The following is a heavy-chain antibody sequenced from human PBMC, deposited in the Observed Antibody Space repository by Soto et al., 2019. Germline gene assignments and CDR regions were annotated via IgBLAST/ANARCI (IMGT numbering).Heavy chain of an antibody. CDR2: ISGGGGGT. Sequence: PGGSLRLSCAASGFTFPSYAMNWVRQAPGQGLEWVSTISGGGGGTDYADSAKGRFIISRDNSKNTLYLQMNSLRAEDTAVYHCAISLGATGTFLFEYWGQGTPVTVSS. CDR3: AISLGATGTFLFEY. CDR1: GFTFPSYA. D-gene: IGHD6-13*01. J-gene: IGHJ4*02. V-gene: IGHV3-23*01.